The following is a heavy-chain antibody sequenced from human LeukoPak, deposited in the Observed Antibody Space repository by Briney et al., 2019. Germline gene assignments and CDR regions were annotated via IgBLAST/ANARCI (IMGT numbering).Heavy chain of an antibody. J-gene: IGHJ4*02. V-gene: IGHV3-21*01. Sequence: GSLRLSCAASGFTFNSYWMSWVRQAPGKGLEWVSSISTTSAYIYYADSVKGRLTTSRDNAKSSLYLEMNSLRAEDTAVYYCARDGAAAAGRYFDYWGQGSLVTVSS. D-gene: IGHD6-13*01. CDR3: ARDGAAAAGRYFDY. CDR2: ISTTSAYI. CDR1: GFTFNSYW.